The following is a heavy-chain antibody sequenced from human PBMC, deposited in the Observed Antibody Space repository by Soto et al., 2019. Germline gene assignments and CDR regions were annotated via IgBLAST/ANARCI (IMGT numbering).Heavy chain of an antibody. V-gene: IGHV1-18*01. CDR1: GYTFSNYG. J-gene: IGHJ4*02. D-gene: IGHD5-12*01. Sequence: QVQLVQSGAEVKKPGASVKVSCKTSGYTFSNYGINWVRQAPGQGLEWMGWISAYNGNTNFAQKLQGRVSLTTDTCXTTAYMELRSLTSDDTAVYYCARDLVPGYTGFSDYWGQGTLVTVSS. CDR3: ARDLVPGYTGFSDY. CDR2: ISAYNGNT.